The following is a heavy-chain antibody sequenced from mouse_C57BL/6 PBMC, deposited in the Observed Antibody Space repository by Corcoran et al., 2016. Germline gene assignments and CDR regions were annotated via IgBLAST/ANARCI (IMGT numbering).Heavy chain of an antibody. V-gene: IGHV8-12*01. D-gene: IGHD2-13*01. CDR3: ARRALNGKTNYFDY. J-gene: IGHJ2*01. CDR1: GFSLSTSGMG. CDR2: IYWDDDK. Sequence: QVTLKESGPGILQSSQTLSLTCSFSGFSLSTSGMGVSWIRQPSGKGLEWLAHIYWDDDKRYNPSLKSRLTISKDTSRNQVFLKITSVDTADTATYYCARRALNGKTNYFDYWGQGTTLTVSS.